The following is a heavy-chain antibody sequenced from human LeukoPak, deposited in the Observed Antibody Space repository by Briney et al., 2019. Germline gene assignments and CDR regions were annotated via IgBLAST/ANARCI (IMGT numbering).Heavy chain of an antibody. CDR2: IKQDGSEK. CDR3: ARDGAAGTSFLYYYYYGMDV. Sequence: GGSLRLSCAASGFTFSSCWMSWVRQAPGKGLEWVANIKQDGSEKYYVDSVKGRFTISRDNAKNSLYLQMNSLRAEDTAVYYCARDGAAGTSFLYYYYYGMDVWGQGTTVTVSS. J-gene: IGHJ6*02. V-gene: IGHV3-7*03. D-gene: IGHD6-13*01. CDR1: GFTFSSCW.